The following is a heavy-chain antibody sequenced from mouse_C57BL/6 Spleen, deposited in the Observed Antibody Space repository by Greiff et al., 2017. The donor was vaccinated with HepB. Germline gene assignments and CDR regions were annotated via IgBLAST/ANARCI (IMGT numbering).Heavy chain of an antibody. CDR1: GYTFTSYW. CDR2: IHPNSGST. V-gene: IGHV1-64*01. Sequence: QVQLQQPGAELVKPGASVKLSCKASGYTFTSYWMHWVKQRPGQGLEWIGMIHPNSGSTNYNEKFKSKATLTVDKSSSTSYMQLSSLTSEDSAVYYCARNYGNYWYFDGWGTGTTVTVSS. J-gene: IGHJ1*03. CDR3: ARNYGNYWYFDG. D-gene: IGHD2-1*01.